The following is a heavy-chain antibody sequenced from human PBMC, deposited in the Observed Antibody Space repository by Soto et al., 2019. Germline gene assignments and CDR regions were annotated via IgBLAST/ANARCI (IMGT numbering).Heavy chain of an antibody. Sequence: GASVKASCKASGYTFTSYYMHWVRQAPGQGLEWMGIINPSGGSTSYAQKFQGRVTMTRDTSTSTVYMELSSLRSEDTAVYYCARDLRCSGGSCSVYYGMDVWGQGTTVTVSS. J-gene: IGHJ6*02. CDR2: INPSGGST. CDR1: GYTFTSYY. V-gene: IGHV1-46*03. D-gene: IGHD2-15*01. CDR3: ARDLRCSGGSCSVYYGMDV.